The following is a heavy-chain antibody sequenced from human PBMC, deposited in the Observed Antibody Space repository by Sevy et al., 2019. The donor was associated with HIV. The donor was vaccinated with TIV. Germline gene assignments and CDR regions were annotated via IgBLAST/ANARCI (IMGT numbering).Heavy chain of an antibody. CDR3: ARESASGTPGGVYYYYYNMDV. CDR2: ISTRSSAI. V-gene: IGHV3-48*01. D-gene: IGHD6-13*01. CDR1: GFTFSSFS. Sequence: GGSLRLSCAASGFTFSSFSMNWVRQAPGKGPEWISYISTRSSAISYADSMKGRFTISRDNSKNSLYLQMNSLRAEDTAVYYCARESASGTPGGVYYYYYNMDVWGQGTTVTVSS. J-gene: IGHJ6*02.